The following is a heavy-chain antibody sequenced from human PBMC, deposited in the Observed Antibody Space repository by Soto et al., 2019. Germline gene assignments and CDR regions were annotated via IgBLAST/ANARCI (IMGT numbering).Heavy chain of an antibody. D-gene: IGHD6-6*01. V-gene: IGHV1-69*01. J-gene: IGHJ6*02. CDR3: ASLYSSSIYYYYGMDV. CDR2: IIPIFGTA. CDR1: RGTFSSYA. Sequence: QVQLVQSGAEVKKPGSSVKVSCKASRGTFSSYAISWVRQAPGQGLEWMGGIIPIFGTANYAQKFQGRVTITADESTSTAYMELSSLRSEDTAVYYCASLYSSSIYYYYGMDVWGQGTTVTVSS.